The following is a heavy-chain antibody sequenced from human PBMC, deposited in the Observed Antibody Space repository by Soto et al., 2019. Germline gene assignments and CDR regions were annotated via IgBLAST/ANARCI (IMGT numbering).Heavy chain of an antibody. CDR1: GFSFDEYA. Sequence: EVQLVESGGTLVQPGRSLRLSCAASGFSFDEYAMHWVRQVPGKGLEWVSGVSWNSGTVGYGDSVKGRFTISRDNDKNSLYLQMNSLRAEDTAMYYCAKGFCSSAKCYTYSYMDVSGKGTAVTVSS. D-gene: IGHD2-2*01. V-gene: IGHV3-9*01. CDR2: VSWNSGTV. J-gene: IGHJ6*03. CDR3: AKGFCSSAKCYTYSYMDV.